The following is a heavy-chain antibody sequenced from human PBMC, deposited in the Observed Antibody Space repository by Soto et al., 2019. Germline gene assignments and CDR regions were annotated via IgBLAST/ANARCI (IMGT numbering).Heavy chain of an antibody. CDR2: INPGGGDT. D-gene: IGHD2-21*02. J-gene: IGHJ4*02. CDR3: ARGLMSGDY. V-gene: IGHV1-46*01. CDR1: GYSFTSYY. Sequence: ASVKVACKASGYSFTSYYMHLVRQAPGQGLEWMAIINPGGGDTSYAQKLQDRVTMTRDTSTSTVYLELRSLVSEDTAVYYCARGLMSGDYWGQGTLVTVSS.